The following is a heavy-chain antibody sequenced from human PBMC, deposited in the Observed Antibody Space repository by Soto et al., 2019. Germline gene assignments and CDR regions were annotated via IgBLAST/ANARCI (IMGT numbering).Heavy chain of an antibody. CDR1: GFTFAGYA. Sequence: EVQLLESGGGVVQPGGSLRLSCESSGFTFAGYAINWVRQAPGKGLEWVSAMSGSGAKTFYADSVKGRFTISRDNSKNTVYLQMNSLRGDDTAIYFCAKDRGSGNYGVLKDFEYWGQGALGTVAS. CDR3: AKDRGSGNYGVLKDFEY. D-gene: IGHD1-26*01. J-gene: IGHJ4*02. V-gene: IGHV3-23*01. CDR2: MSGSGAKT.